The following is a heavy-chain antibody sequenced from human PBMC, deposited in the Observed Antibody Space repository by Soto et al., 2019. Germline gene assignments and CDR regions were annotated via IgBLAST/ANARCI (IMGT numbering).Heavy chain of an antibody. CDR3: AGPPELTRIYYYYGMDV. J-gene: IGHJ6*02. CDR1: GGTFSSYA. CDR2: ISPIFGTA. V-gene: IGHV1-69*12. D-gene: IGHD1-7*01. Sequence: QVQLVQSGAEVKKPGSSVKVSCKASGGTFSSYAISWVRQAPGQGLEWMGGISPIFGTANYAQKFQGRVTITADESTSTAYMELSRLRSEDTAVYYCAGPPELTRIYYYYGMDVWGQGTTVTVSS.